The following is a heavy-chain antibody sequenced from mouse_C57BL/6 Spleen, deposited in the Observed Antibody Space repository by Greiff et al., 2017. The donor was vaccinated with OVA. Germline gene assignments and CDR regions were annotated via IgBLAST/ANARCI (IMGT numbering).Heavy chain of an antibody. V-gene: IGHV1-15*01. CDR2: IDPETGGT. CDR3: TRWKDYDYSY. CDR1: GYTFTDYE. D-gene: IGHD2-4*01. J-gene: IGHJ4*01. Sequence: QVQLQQSGAELVRPGASVTLSCKASGYTFTDYEMHWVKQTPVHGLEWIGAIDPETGGTAYNQKFKGKAILTADKSSSTAYMELRSLTSEDSAVYYCTRWKDYDYSYWGQGTSVTVSS.